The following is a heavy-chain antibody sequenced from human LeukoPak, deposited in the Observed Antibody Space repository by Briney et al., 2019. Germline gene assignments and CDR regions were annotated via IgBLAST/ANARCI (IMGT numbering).Heavy chain of an antibody. V-gene: IGHV1-18*01. J-gene: IGHJ6*02. CDR2: ISAYNGNT. CDR3: ARDAVTTSFPTKNYYYGMDV. D-gene: IGHD4-17*01. CDR1: GYTFTSYG. Sequence: ASVKVSCKASGYTFTSYGISWVRQAPGQGLEWMGWISAYNGNTNYAQKLQGRVTMTTDTSTSTAYMELRSLRSDDTAVYYCARDAVTTSFPTKNYYYGMDVWGQGTTVTVSS.